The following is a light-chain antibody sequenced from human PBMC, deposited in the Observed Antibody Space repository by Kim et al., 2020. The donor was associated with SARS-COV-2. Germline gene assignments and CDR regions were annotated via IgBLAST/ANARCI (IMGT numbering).Light chain of an antibody. J-gene: IGKJ2*01. CDR2: GAS. CDR1: QRVRRNY. CDR3: QQYGGSPPYT. Sequence: PRERATLSCTGRQRVRRNYFARYQQKPGQAPRLLIYGASSRDTRIPDRFSGSGSGTDFTLTISRLEPADFAVYYCQQYGGSPPYTFGQGTKLEI. V-gene: IGKV3-20*01.